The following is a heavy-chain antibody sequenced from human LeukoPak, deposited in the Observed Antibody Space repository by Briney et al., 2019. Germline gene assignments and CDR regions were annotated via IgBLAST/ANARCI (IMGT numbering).Heavy chain of an antibody. D-gene: IGHD2-15*01. Sequence: SVKVSCKASGGTFSSYAISWVRQAPGQGLEWMGGIIPIFGTANYAQKFQGRVTITADESTSTAYMELSCLRSEDTAVYYCARTPPLGYCSGGSCHGGIDYWGQGTLVTVSS. CDR1: GGTFSSYA. V-gene: IGHV1-69*13. J-gene: IGHJ4*02. CDR2: IIPIFGTA. CDR3: ARTPPLGYCSGGSCHGGIDY.